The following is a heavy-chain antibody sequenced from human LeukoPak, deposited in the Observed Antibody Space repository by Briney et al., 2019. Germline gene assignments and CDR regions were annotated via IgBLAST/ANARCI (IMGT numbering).Heavy chain of an antibody. Sequence: PSQTLSLTCTVSGGSISSGDYYWSWIRQPPGKGLEWIGYIYYSGSTYYNPSHKSRVTISVDTSKNQFSLKLSSVTAADTAVYYCARDVGSSGWYGGFTVAWGQGTLVTVSS. CDR2: IYYSGST. V-gene: IGHV4-30-4*08. CDR1: GGSISSGDYY. CDR3: ARDVGSSGWYGGFTVA. D-gene: IGHD6-19*01. J-gene: IGHJ5*02.